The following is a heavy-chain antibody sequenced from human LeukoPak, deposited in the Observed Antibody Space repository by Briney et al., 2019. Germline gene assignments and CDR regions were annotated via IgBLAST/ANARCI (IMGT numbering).Heavy chain of an antibody. Sequence: QPGGSLRLSCAASGFTFSSYAMSWVRQAPGKGLEWVSAISGSGGSTYYADSVKGRFTISRDNSKNTLYLQMNSLRAEDTAVYYCAKGPEDIVATIGAFDIWGQGTMVTVSS. V-gene: IGHV3-23*01. D-gene: IGHD5-12*01. CDR1: GFTFSSYA. CDR2: ISGSGGST. CDR3: AKGPEDIVATIGAFDI. J-gene: IGHJ3*02.